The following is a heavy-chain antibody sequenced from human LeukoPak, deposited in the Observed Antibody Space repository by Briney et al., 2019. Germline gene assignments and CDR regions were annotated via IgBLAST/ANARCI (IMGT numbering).Heavy chain of an antibody. CDR3: ARDDNYYDSSGYYFYHY. Sequence: ASVKVSCKASGYTFTSYGISWVRQAPGQGLEWMGWISAYNGNTNYAQKLQGRVTMTTDTSTSTAYMELRSLRSDDMAVYYCARDDNYYDSSGYYFYHYWGQGTLVTVSS. CDR2: ISAYNGNT. D-gene: IGHD3-22*01. J-gene: IGHJ4*02. V-gene: IGHV1-18*03. CDR1: GYTFTSYG.